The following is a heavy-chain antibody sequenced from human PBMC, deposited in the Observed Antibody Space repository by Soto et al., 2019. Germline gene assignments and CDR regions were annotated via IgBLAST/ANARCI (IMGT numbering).Heavy chain of an antibody. V-gene: IGHV4-31*03. D-gene: IGHD3-3*01. CDR2: IYYSGST. CDR3: ARSPPNYDFWSGYLDAFDI. J-gene: IGHJ3*02. CDR1: GGSISSGGYY. Sequence: QVQLQESGPGLVKPSQTLSLTCTVSGGSISSGGYYWSWIRQHPGKGLEWIGYIYYSGSTYYNPSLKRRVTMSEDTSKNQFSLKLSSVTAADTAVYYCARSPPNYDFWSGYLDAFDIWGQGTMVTVSS.